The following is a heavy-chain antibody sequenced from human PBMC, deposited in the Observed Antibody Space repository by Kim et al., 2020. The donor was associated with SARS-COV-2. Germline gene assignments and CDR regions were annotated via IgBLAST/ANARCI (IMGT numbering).Heavy chain of an antibody. CDR3: ARGSYYDYVWRSYWSPLVD. D-gene: IGHD3-16*01. CDR2: IIPIFGTA. V-gene: IGHV1-69*13. CDR1: GGTFSSYA. Sequence: SVKVSCKASGGTFSSYAISWVRQAPGQGLEWMGGIIPIFGTANYAQKFQGRVTITADESTSTAYMELSSLRSEDTAVYYCARGSYYDYVWRSYWSPLVDWGQGTLVTVSS. J-gene: IGHJ4*02.